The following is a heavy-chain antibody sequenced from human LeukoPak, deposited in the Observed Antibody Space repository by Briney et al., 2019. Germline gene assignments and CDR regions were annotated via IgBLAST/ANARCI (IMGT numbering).Heavy chain of an antibody. D-gene: IGHD3-22*01. J-gene: IGHJ5*02. V-gene: IGHV4-59*01. CDR2: ISDTGKT. CDR1: AASLSSYY. Sequence: SETLSLTCSVAAASLSSYYWDWLRQSPGKVLEWIGYISDTGKTDSNPSLKTRVNISLDKSKKQFSLRLRSVTAADSALYYCATGYYEPFATWGPGILVTVSS. CDR3: ATGYYEPFAT.